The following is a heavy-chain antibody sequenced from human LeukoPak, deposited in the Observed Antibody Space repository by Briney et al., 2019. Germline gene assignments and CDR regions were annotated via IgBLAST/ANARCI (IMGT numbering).Heavy chain of an antibody. J-gene: IGHJ4*02. D-gene: IGHD5-18*01. Sequence: SETLSLTCTVSGGSISTYYWSWIRQPAGKGLEWIGRIYMRGRTNYNPSLQSRVTMSVDTSKNQFSLKLRSVTDADTAAYYCARETSDTAMASYYFDQWGQGTLVTVSS. CDR1: GGSISTYY. CDR2: IYMRGRT. CDR3: ARETSDTAMASYYFDQ. V-gene: IGHV4-4*07.